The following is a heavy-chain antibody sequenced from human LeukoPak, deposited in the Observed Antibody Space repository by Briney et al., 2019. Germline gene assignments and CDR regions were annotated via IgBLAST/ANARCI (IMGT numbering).Heavy chain of an antibody. CDR1: GYTFTSYY. V-gene: IGHV1-46*01. J-gene: IGHJ4*02. CDR3: ARVWVGATKAGYGY. D-gene: IGHD1-26*01. CDR2: ISTSGGNT. Sequence: RASVKVSCKASGYTFTSYYMHWVRQAPGQGLEWMGIISTSGGNTGYAQKFQGRIIMTRDTSTSTVYLDLSSLRSDDTAVYYCARVWVGATKAGYGYWGQGTLVTVSS.